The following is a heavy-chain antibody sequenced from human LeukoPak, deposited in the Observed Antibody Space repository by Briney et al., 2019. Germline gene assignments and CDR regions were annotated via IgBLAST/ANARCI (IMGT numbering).Heavy chain of an antibody. J-gene: IGHJ4*02. V-gene: IGHV1-2*02. CDR2: INPNSGGT. D-gene: IGHD5-24*01. CDR3: AGDKGGYNYDC. Sequence: GASVKVSCKASGYTFTDYYMHWVRQAPGQGLEWMGWINPNSGGTNYAQKFQGRVTMTSDTSISTAYMELSRLTSDDTAVYYCAGDKGGYNYDCWAQGTLVTVSS. CDR1: GYTFTDYY.